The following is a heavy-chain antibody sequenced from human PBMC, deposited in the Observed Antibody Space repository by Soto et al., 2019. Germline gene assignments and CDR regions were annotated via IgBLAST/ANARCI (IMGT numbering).Heavy chain of an antibody. D-gene: IGHD3-22*01. J-gene: IGHJ5*02. CDR3: AKDYYDSSGYYRSPNWFDP. CDR1: GFTFSSYG. Sequence: PGGSLRLSCAASGFTFSSYGMHWVRQSPGKGLEWVAVISYDGSNKYYADSVKGRFTISRDNSKNTLYLQMNSLRAEDTAVYYCAKDYYDSSGYYRSPNWFDPWGQGTLVTVSS. V-gene: IGHV3-30*18. CDR2: ISYDGSNK.